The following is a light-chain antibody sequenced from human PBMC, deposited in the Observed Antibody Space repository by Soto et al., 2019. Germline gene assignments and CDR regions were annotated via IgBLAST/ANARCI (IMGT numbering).Light chain of an antibody. CDR3: VLYMGSGISV. V-gene: IGLV8-61*01. J-gene: IGLJ2*01. CDR2: NTN. CDR1: SGSVSTNHY. Sequence: QTVVTQEPSVSVSPGGTVTLTCGLSSGSVSTNHYPSWYQQTPGQAPRTLIYNTNTRSSGVPDRFSGSILGNKAALTITGAEADDEYDYCCVLYMGSGISVFGGGTKLTVL.